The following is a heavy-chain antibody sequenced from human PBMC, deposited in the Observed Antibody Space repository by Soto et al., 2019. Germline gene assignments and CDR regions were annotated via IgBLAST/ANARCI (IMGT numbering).Heavy chain of an antibody. D-gene: IGHD3-22*01. J-gene: IGHJ4*02. CDR3: ARVATYFYESRGYDY. Sequence: EVQLVESGGGLVQPGGSLRLSCAASGFSFTHYWMHWVRQGPGKGLEWLSRINSDGTSTYYADSVKGRFTIYRDNAKNTLNLQMNSLSDEDTAVYYCARVATYFYESRGYDYWGQGALVTVSS. CDR2: INSDGTST. CDR1: GFSFTHYW. V-gene: IGHV3-74*01.